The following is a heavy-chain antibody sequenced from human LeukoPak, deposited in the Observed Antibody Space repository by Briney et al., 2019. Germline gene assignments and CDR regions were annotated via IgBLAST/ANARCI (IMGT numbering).Heavy chain of an antibody. CDR2: ISSSSSYT. V-gene: IGHV3-21*04. CDR3: ASRSSSGSFDY. D-gene: IGHD3-22*01. J-gene: IGHJ4*02. Sequence: PGGSLRLSCAASGFTFTTYNMNWVRQAPGKGLEWISFISSSSSYTNYADSVKGRFTISRDNAKNSLYLQMNRLRAEDTAMYYCASRSSSGSFDYWGQGTLVTVSS. CDR1: GFTFTTYN.